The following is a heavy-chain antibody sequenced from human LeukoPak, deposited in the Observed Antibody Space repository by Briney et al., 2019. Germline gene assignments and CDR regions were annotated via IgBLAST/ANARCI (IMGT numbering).Heavy chain of an antibody. CDR1: GFTFSSYS. V-gene: IGHV3-21*01. J-gene: IGHJ4*02. Sequence: GGSLRLSCAASGFTFSSYSMNWVRQAPGKGLEWVSSISSSSSYIYYADSVKGRFTISRDNAKNSLYLQMNSLRAEDTAVYYCARDAPYDYVWGSYRSSFDYWGQGTLVTVSS. D-gene: IGHD3-16*02. CDR3: ARDAPYDYVWGSYRSSFDY. CDR2: ISSSSSYI.